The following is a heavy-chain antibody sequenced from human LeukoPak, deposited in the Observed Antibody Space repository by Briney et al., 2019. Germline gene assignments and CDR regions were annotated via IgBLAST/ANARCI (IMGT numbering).Heavy chain of an antibody. J-gene: IGHJ4*02. CDR2: ISSDGSGK. CDR3: AKDLTGGNYYLDY. V-gene: IGHV3-30*18. D-gene: IGHD1-26*01. Sequence: GGSLRLSCAASGFAVSDHYMSWVRQAPGKGLEWVAIISSDGSGKHSAESVKGRFTISRDNSKNTLYLQMNSLRAEDTAVYYCAKDLTGGNYYLDYWGQGTLVTVSS. CDR1: GFAVSDHY.